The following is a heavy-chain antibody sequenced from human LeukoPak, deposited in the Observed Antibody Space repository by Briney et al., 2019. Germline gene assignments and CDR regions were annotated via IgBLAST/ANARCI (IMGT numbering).Heavy chain of an antibody. CDR1: GGSFSGYY. CDR3: ARDKGRGYSYGNFDY. D-gene: IGHD5-18*01. CDR2: INHSGST. V-gene: IGHV4-34*01. Sequence: PSETLSLTCAVYGGSFSGYYWSWIRQPPGKGLEWIGEINHSGSTNYNPSLKSRVTISVDTSKNQFSLKLSSVTAADTAVHYCARDKGRGYSYGNFDYWGQGTLVTVSS. J-gene: IGHJ4*02.